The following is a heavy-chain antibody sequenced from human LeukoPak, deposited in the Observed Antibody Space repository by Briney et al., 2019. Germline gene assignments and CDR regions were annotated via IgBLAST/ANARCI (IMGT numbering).Heavy chain of an antibody. CDR2: INHSGST. D-gene: IGHD6-19*01. J-gene: IGHJ4*02. Sequence: SETLSLTCAVYGGSFSGYYWSWIRQPPGKGLEWIGEINHSGSTNYNPSLKSRVTISVDTSKNQFSLKLSSVTAADTAVYYCARRARNRSGWSCFGYWGQGTLVTVSS. CDR1: GGSFSGYY. V-gene: IGHV4-34*01. CDR3: ARRARNRSGWSCFGY.